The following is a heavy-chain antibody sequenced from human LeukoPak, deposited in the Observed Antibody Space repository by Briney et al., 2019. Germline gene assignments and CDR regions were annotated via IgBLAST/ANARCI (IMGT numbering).Heavy chain of an antibody. CDR3: AKTIDCSSTNCFFLFDY. Sequence: GGSLRLSCAASGFTFSSYAMSWVRQAPGKGLEWVSAISGSGGGTYYADSVKGRFTISRDNSKSTLFLQMNSLRAEDTAVYYCAKTIDCSSTNCFFLFDYWGQGTLVTVSS. CDR2: ISGSGGGT. D-gene: IGHD2-2*01. V-gene: IGHV3-23*01. J-gene: IGHJ4*02. CDR1: GFTFSSYA.